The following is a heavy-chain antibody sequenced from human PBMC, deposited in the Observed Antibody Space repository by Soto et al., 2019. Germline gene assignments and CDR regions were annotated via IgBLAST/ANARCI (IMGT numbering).Heavy chain of an antibody. CDR3: ATSEGDCGGGSCYNYFYYYGMDV. D-gene: IGHD2-15*01. CDR1: GDTRTDFS. Sequence: ASVNVSCKASGDTRTDFSMHWVRQAPGQRPEWMGWLSVGNGDTKYSQKFQGRVTITRDTSARTAYMELSNLRSEDTAVYYCATSEGDCGGGSCYNYFYYYGMDVWGQGTTVTVSS. CDR2: LSVGNGDT. J-gene: IGHJ6*02. V-gene: IGHV1-3*01.